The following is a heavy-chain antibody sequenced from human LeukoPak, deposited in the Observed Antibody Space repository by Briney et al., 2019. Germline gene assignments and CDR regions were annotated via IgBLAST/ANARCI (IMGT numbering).Heavy chain of an antibody. D-gene: IGHD6-19*01. CDR1: GFTFSSYA. Sequence: PGGSLRLSCAASGFTFSSYAMSWVRQAPGKGLEWVSAISGSGGSTYYADSVKGRFTISRDNSKSTLYLQMNSLRAEDTAVYYCAKDSGYSSGWATTWGQGTLVTVSS. CDR3: AKDSGYSSGWATT. CDR2: ISGSGGST. J-gene: IGHJ5*02. V-gene: IGHV3-23*01.